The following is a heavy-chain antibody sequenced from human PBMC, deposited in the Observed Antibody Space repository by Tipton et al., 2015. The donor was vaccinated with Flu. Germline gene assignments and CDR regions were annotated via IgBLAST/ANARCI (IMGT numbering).Heavy chain of an antibody. CDR1: GFTFSSYS. D-gene: IGHD3-16*02. CDR3: ARGGYDYVWGGYRSGWSYLFDY. J-gene: IGHJ4*02. Sequence: SLRLSCAASGFTFSSYSMNWVRQAPGKGLEWVSSISSSSSYIYYADSVKGRFTISRDNAKNSLYLQMNSLRAEDTAVYYCARGGYDYVWGGYRSGWSYLFDYWGQGTLVTVSS. CDR2: ISSSSSYI. V-gene: IGHV3-21*01.